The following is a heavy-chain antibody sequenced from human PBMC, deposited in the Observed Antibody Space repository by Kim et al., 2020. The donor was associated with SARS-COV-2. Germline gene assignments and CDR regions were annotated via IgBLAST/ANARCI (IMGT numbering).Heavy chain of an antibody. J-gene: IGHJ4*02. CDR2: ISSSSSYT. Sequence: GGSLRLSCAASGFTFSDYYMSWIRQAPGKGLEWVSYISSSSSYTNYADSVKGRFTISRDNAKNSLYLQMNSLRAEDTAVYYCARELYGSGSYLDYWGQGTLVTVSS. V-gene: IGHV3-11*06. CDR1: GFTFSDYY. CDR3: ARELYGSGSYLDY. D-gene: IGHD3-10*01.